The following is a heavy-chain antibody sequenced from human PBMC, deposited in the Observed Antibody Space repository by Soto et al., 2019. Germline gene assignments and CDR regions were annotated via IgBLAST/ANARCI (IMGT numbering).Heavy chain of an antibody. Sequence: DVQLVESGGGLVQPGGSLRLSCAASGFTFSSYWMTWVRQAPGKGLEWVANIKPDGSDTYYVDSVKGRLTISRDNAKHSLHLQMNSLRAEDTAVYYCARRRAPNWFDPWGQGTLVTVSS. CDR3: ARRRAPNWFDP. CDR2: IKPDGSDT. CDR1: GFTFSSYW. V-gene: IGHV3-7*01. J-gene: IGHJ5*02.